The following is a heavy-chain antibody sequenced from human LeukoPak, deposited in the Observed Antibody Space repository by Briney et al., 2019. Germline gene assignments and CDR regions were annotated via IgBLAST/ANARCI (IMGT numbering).Heavy chain of an antibody. J-gene: IGHJ4*02. CDR3: ARDRAYRSSTSCYPMDY. D-gene: IGHD2-2*01. Sequence: ASVKVSCKASGGTFSSYAISWVRQAPGQGLEWMGGIIPIFGTANYAQKFQGRVTITADESTSTAYMELSSLRSEDTAVYYCARDRAYRSSTSCYPMDYWGQGTLVTVSS. CDR1: GGTFSSYA. V-gene: IGHV1-69*13. CDR2: IIPIFGTA.